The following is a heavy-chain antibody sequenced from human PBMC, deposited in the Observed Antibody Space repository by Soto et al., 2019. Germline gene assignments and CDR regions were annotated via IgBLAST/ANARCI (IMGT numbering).Heavy chain of an antibody. CDR2: MTPSDGST. J-gene: IGHJ3*02. CDR1: ADIFNNYY. CDR3: AKHCGGDCSNGFDI. D-gene: IGHD2-21*02. Sequence: ASVKVSCKTSADIFNNYYMHWVRQAPGQGLEWMGAMTPSDGSTNYAQSFQGRVTMTRDTSTRTVYVELSSLRSEDTAVYYCAKHCGGDCSNGFDIWGQGIKVTVSS. V-gene: IGHV1-46*02.